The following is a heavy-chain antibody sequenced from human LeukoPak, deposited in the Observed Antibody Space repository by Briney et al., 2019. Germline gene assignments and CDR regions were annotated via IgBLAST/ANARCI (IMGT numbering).Heavy chain of an antibody. Sequence: SETLSLTCAVSGDSITSGGYSWSWIRQTPGKGLEWIAYIHDSGRTYYNPSLKSRVTISVDTSKNQFSLRLTSVTAADTAVYYCARRYCSGADCYGGDSYYYMDVWGKGTTVTISS. J-gene: IGHJ6*03. D-gene: IGHD2-2*01. CDR2: IHDSGRT. CDR3: ARRYCSGADCYGGDSYYYMDV. CDR1: GDSITSGGYS. V-gene: IGHV4-30-2*03.